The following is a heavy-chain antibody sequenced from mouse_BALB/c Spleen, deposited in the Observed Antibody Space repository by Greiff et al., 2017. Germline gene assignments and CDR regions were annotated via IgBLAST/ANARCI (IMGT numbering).Heavy chain of an antibody. D-gene: IGHD6-1*01. V-gene: IGHV1-15*01. CDR2: IDPETGGT. Sequence: QVQLKESGAELVRPGASVTLSCKASGYTFTDYEMHWVKQTPVHGLEWIGAIDPETGGTAYNQKFKGKATLTADKSSSTAYMELRSLTSEDSAVYYCTRSGPQPRSFAYWGQGTLVTVSA. J-gene: IGHJ3*01. CDR1: GYTFTDYE. CDR3: TRSGPQPRSFAY.